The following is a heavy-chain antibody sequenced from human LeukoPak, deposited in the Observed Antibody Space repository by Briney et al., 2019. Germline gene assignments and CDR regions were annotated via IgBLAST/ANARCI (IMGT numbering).Heavy chain of an antibody. CDR2: IYYSGST. D-gene: IGHD2-2*01. Sequence: SETLSLICTVSGGSISSSSYYWGWIRQPPGKGLEWIGSIYYSGSTYYNPSLKSRVTISVDTSKNQFSLKLSSVTAADSAVYYCARHDIVVVPADGSIFDYWGQGTLVTVSS. CDR1: GGSISSSSYY. CDR3: ARHDIVVVPADGSIFDY. V-gene: IGHV4-39*01. J-gene: IGHJ4*02.